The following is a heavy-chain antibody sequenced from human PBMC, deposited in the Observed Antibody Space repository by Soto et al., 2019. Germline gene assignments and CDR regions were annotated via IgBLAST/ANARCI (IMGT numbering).Heavy chain of an antibody. V-gene: IGHV3-23*01. J-gene: IGHJ4*02. CDR3: AKDPGEYSSSSRYFDY. CDR1: GFTFSSYA. CDR2: ISGSGGST. D-gene: IGHD6-6*01. Sequence: PGGSLRLSCAASGFTFSSYAMSWVRQAPGKGLEWVSAISGSGGSTYYADSVKGRFTISRDNSKNTLYLQMNSLRAEDTAVYYCAKDPGEYSSSSRYFDYRGKGTRVTVSS.